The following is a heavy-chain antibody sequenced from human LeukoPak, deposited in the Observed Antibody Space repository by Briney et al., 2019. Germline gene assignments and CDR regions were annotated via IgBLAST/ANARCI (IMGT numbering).Heavy chain of an antibody. CDR3: AREDSDAFDI. Sequence: GGSLRLSCAASGFTFCSYSMNRVRQAPGKGLEWVSSISSSSSYIYYADSVKGRFTISRDNAKNSLYLQMNSLRAEDTAVYYCAREDSDAFDIWGQGTMVTVSS. V-gene: IGHV3-21*01. CDR1: GFTFCSYS. D-gene: IGHD3/OR15-3a*01. CDR2: ISSSSSYI. J-gene: IGHJ3*02.